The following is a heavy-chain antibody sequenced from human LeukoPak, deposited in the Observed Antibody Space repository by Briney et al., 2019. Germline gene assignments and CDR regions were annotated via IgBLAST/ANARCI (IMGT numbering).Heavy chain of an antibody. CDR1: GFTFGDHA. CDR2: IRSKAYGGTT. Sequence: GGSLRLSCTASGFTFGDHAMSWVRQAPGKGLEWVGFIRSKAYGGTTEYAASVKGRFTISRDDSKSIAYLQMNSLKTEDTAVYYCTRSYDSTHFWYWGQGTLVTVSS. D-gene: IGHD3-22*01. J-gene: IGHJ4*02. CDR3: TRSYDSTHFWY. V-gene: IGHV3-49*04.